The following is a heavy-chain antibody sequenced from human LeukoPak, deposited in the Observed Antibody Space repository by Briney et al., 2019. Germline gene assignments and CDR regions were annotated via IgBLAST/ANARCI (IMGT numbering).Heavy chain of an antibody. CDR1: GYTFTGYF. J-gene: IGHJ5*02. V-gene: IGHV1-2*02. CDR2: INPNSGGT. D-gene: IGHD3-3*01. Sequence: ASVKVSCKASGYTFTGYFMHWVRQAPGQGLEWMGWINPNSGGTNYAQKFQGRVTMTRDTSISTAYMELSRLRSDDTAVYYCARDTGITIFGVPNNWFDPWGQGTLVTVSS. CDR3: ARDTGITIFGVPNNWFDP.